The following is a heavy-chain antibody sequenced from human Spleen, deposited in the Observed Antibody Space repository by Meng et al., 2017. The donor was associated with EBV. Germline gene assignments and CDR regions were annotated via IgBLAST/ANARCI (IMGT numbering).Heavy chain of an antibody. Sequence: QLFGAGGGFIQPEGSLRLSCASSGSTVRRHFMSGVRQAPGEGLEWVSCIYSGGSTEYADSVKGRFTVSRDNSKNTLYLQLNSLRAEDTAVYYCACSWPSRYWGQGTLVTVSS. J-gene: IGHJ4*02. D-gene: IGHD5-24*01. CDR1: GSTVRRHF. V-gene: IGHV3-53*01. CDR2: IYSGGST. CDR3: ACSWPSRY.